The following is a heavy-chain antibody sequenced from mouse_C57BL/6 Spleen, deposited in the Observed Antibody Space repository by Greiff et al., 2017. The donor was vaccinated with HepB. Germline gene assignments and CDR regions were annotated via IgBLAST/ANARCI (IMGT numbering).Heavy chain of an antibody. CDR3: TPYYYGSRFAY. CDR1: GFNIKDYY. V-gene: IGHV14-1*01. D-gene: IGHD1-1*01. CDR2: IDPEDGDT. J-gene: IGHJ3*01. Sequence: VQLQQSGAELVRPGASVKLSCTASGFNIKDYYMHWVKQRPEQGLEWIGRIDPEDGDTEYAPKFQGEATMTADTSSNTAYLQLSSLTSEDTAVYYCTPYYYGSRFAYWGQGTLVTVSA.